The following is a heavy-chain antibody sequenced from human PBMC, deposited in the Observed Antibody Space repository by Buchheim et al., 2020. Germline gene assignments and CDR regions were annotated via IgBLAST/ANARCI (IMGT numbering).Heavy chain of an antibody. CDR3: TTDPDIVVVPAARRFDY. V-gene: IGHV3-15*01. CDR2: IKSKTDGGTT. D-gene: IGHD2-2*01. J-gene: IGHJ4*02. CDR1: GFTFSNAW. Sequence: EVQLVESGGGLVKPGGSLRLSCAASGFTFSNAWMSWVRQAPGKGLEWVGRIKSKTDGGTTDYAAPVKGRFTISRDDSKNTLYLQMNSLETEDTAVYYCTTDPDIVVVPAARRFDYWGQGTL.